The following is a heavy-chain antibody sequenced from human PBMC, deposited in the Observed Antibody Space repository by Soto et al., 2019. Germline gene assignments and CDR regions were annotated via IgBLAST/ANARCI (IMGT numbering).Heavy chain of an antibody. D-gene: IGHD6-6*01. Sequence: EVQLVESGGGLVQPGGSLRLSCAASGFTFSSYWMSWVRQAPGKGLEWVANIKEDGSEKYLVDSVKGRFTISRDNAKNPLSLQMNSLRAEDTAVYYCARGIAARPAPCDYWGQGTLVTVSS. J-gene: IGHJ4*02. V-gene: IGHV3-7*01. CDR1: GFTFSSYW. CDR3: ARGIAARPAPCDY. CDR2: IKEDGSEK.